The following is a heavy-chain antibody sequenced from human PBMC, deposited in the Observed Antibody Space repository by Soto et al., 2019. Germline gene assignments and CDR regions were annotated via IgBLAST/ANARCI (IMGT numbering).Heavy chain of an antibody. CDR1: GFTFSRYW. Sequence: EVHLVESGGGLVQPGGSLRLSCVASGFTFSRYWMPWVRQAPGKGLVWVSSISNDGSSIYADPVKGRFTISRDNAKNTLYLQMNSLRAEDTAVYYCARLPNKSPQNWGQGTLVIVSP. CDR3: ARLPNKSPQN. V-gene: IGHV3-74*01. J-gene: IGHJ1*01. CDR2: ISNDGSS.